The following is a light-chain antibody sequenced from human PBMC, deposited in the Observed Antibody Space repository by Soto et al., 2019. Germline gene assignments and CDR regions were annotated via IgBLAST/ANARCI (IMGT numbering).Light chain of an antibody. J-gene: IGLJ1*01. V-gene: IGLV1-40*01. Sequence: QSVLTQPPSVSEAPGQRVTISCTGSSSNIGAGYEAHWYQQVPGTAPKLLIYENNNRPSGVPDRFSGSKSGTSASLAITGIQAEDEAEYYCQSYDSRLSGYVFGTGTKLTVL. CDR2: ENN. CDR1: SSNIGAGYE. CDR3: QSYDSRLSGYV.